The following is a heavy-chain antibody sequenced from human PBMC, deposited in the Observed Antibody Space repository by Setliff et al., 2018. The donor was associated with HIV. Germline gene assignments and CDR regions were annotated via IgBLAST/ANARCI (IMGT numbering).Heavy chain of an antibody. J-gene: IGHJ3*02. CDR1: GGSITNHY. CDR2: IYGSGII. D-gene: IGHD2-2*01. V-gene: IGHV4-4*07. CDR3: ARVLVTVPAAIVSRGPFDI. Sequence: PSETLSLTCTVSGGSITNHYWSWIRQPAGKGLEWIGRIYGSGIISYNPSLQRPVTMSVATSKNQFSLKSVTAADTALYYCARVLVTVPAAIVSRGPFDIWGQGTMVTVSS.